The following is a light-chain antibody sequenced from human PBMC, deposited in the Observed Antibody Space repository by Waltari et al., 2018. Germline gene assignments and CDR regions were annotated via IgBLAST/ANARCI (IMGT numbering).Light chain of an antibody. V-gene: IGLV1-44*01. J-gene: IGLJ3*02. CDR1: SSNIGSNL. CDR2: RNN. Sequence: QTVLTQPPSASGTPGQRVTISCSGSSSNIGSNLVNWYQQLPGTAPKLLVYRNNQRPSGVPDRFPGSKSGTSASLAISGLQAEDEADYYCGAWDDSLSGKVFGGGTKLTVL. CDR3: GAWDDSLSGKV.